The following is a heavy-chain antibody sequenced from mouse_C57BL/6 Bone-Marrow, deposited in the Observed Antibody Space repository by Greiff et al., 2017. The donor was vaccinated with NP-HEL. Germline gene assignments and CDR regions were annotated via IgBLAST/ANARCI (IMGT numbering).Heavy chain of an antibody. D-gene: IGHD1-1*01. Sequence: EVQGVESGGDLVKPGGSLKLSCAASGFTFSSYGMSWVRQTPDKRLEWVATISSGGSYTYYPDSVKGRFTISRDTAKNTLYLQMSSLKSEDTAMYYCARQGLLRCLYFDVWGTGTTVTVSS. CDR1: GFTFSSYG. CDR3: ARQGLLRCLYFDV. V-gene: IGHV5-6*01. CDR2: ISSGGSYT. J-gene: IGHJ1*03.